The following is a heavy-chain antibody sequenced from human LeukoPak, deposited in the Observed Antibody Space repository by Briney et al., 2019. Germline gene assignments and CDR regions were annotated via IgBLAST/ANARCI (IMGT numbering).Heavy chain of an antibody. CDR2: IYPGESDT. J-gene: IGHJ4*02. CDR3: ARHARGPDFFEWLLSKYYFDY. V-gene: IGHV5-51*01. D-gene: IGHD3-3*01. CDR1: GYSFTSYW. Sequence: GESLKISWKGFGYSFTSYWIGWVRQMPGKGLEWVGIIYPGESDTRYSPSFQGQVTTSADKSISTAYLQWSSLKASDTAMSYCARHARGPDFFEWLLSKYYFDYWGQGTLVTVSS.